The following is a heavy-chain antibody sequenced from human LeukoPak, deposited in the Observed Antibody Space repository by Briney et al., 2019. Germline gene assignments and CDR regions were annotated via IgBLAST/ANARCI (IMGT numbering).Heavy chain of an antibody. CDR1: GGSISSGDYY. D-gene: IGHD1-26*01. CDR3: ARIVGAGDAFDI. V-gene: IGHV4-30-4*08. Sequence: SETLSLTCTVSGGSISSGDYYWSWIRQPPGKGLEWIGYIYYSGSTYYNPSLKSRVTISVDTSKNQFSLKLGSVTAADTAVYYCARIVGAGDAFDIWGQGTMVTVSS. J-gene: IGHJ3*02. CDR2: IYYSGST.